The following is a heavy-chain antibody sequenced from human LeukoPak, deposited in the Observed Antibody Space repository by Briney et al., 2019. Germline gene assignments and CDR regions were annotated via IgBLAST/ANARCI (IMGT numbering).Heavy chain of an antibody. J-gene: IGHJ4*02. CDR2: ISGDSSDI. CDR1: EFTLSRFS. Sequence: GGSLRLSCAASEFTLSRFSMNWVRQAPGKGLEWVSSISGDSSDIYYADSVMGRSTISRDNAKNSVYLQINSLRAEDTAIYYCARRGYSDSSGYDYWGQGTLVTVSS. D-gene: IGHD3-22*01. V-gene: IGHV3-21*01. CDR3: ARRGYSDSSGYDY.